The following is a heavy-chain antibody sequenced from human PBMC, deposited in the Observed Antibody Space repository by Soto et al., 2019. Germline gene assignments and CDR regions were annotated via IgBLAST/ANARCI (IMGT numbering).Heavy chain of an antibody. Sequence: EVQLVESGGGLVQPGGSLRLSCVASGFTFSNYWMHWVRQVPGKGLVWISRIHNDGSTTNYADSVKGRFTISRDNAKNTLYLQMNSLRAEDTAVYYCVRDRAFFDTTDYWGHGTLVTVSS. CDR1: GFTFSNYW. J-gene: IGHJ4*01. CDR3: VRDRAFFDTTDY. D-gene: IGHD1-26*01. CDR2: IHNDGSTT. V-gene: IGHV3-74*01.